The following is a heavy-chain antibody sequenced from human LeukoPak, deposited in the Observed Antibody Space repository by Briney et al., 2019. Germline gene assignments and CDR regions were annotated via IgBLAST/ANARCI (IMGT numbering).Heavy chain of an antibody. CDR1: GFTFSSYA. V-gene: IGHV3-23*01. D-gene: IGHD1-26*01. CDR2: ISGSGGST. CDR3: AKVEGEWELLEPFDY. Sequence: GGSLRLSCAASGFTFSSYAISWVRQAPGKGLERVSAISGSGGSTYYADSVKGRFTISRDNSKNTLYLQMNSLRAEDTAVYYCAKVEGEWELLEPFDYWGQGTLVTVSS. J-gene: IGHJ4*02.